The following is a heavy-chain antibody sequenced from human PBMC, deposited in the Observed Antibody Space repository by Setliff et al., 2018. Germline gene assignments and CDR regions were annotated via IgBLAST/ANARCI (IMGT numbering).Heavy chain of an antibody. D-gene: IGHD6-13*01. CDR1: GGSFSGYY. J-gene: IGHJ4*02. V-gene: IGHV4-34*01. CDR2: IDHSGST. Sequence: SETLSLTCAVYGGSFSGYYWSWIRQPPGKGLEWIGEIDHSGSTNYNPSLKSRVTISVDTSKNQFSLELSSVTAADTAMYYCATLWAAADHDSWGQGTPVTVSS. CDR3: ATLWAAADHDS.